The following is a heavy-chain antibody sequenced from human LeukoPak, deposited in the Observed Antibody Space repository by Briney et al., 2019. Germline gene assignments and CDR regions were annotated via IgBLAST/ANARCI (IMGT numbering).Heavy chain of an antibody. CDR3: AREIVATIGGAFDI. D-gene: IGHD5-12*01. V-gene: IGHV1-2*02. CDR1: GYTFSDYY. J-gene: IGHJ3*02. Sequence: ASVKVSCKASGYTFSDYYLHWVRQAPGPGLEWMGWINPHSGGTHYAQKFQGRVTMTRDTSISTAYMELSSLRSDDTAVYFCAREIVATIGGAFDIWGQGTMVTVSS. CDR2: INPHSGGT.